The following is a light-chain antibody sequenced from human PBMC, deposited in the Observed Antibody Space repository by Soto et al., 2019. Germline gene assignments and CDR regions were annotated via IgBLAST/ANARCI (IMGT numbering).Light chain of an antibody. CDR2: AAS. CDR1: QSISSS. Sequence: IQITPSPSSLTASVGDRVTITCWSSQSISSSLNSFQHKPGKAPTLLIYAASSLQSWVPSRFRGSGSETDFTLTMSSLQPEDFATYYGQQRYSTPYTFGQWTKQDI. V-gene: IGKV1-39*01. CDR3: QQRYSTPYT. J-gene: IGKJ2*01.